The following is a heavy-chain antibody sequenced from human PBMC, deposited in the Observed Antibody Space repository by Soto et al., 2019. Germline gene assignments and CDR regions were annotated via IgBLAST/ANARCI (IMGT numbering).Heavy chain of an antibody. CDR3: ARDNNYGGNSGGWFDP. V-gene: IGHV1-69*08. Sequence: QVQLVQSGAEVKKPGSSVKVSCKASGGTFSSYTISWVRQAPGQGLEWMGRIIPILGIANYAQKFQGRVTITADKSTSTAYRELSSVRSEDTAVYYCARDNNYGGNSGGWFDPWGQGTLVTVSS. J-gene: IGHJ5*02. CDR1: GGTFSSYT. CDR2: IIPILGIA. D-gene: IGHD4-17*01.